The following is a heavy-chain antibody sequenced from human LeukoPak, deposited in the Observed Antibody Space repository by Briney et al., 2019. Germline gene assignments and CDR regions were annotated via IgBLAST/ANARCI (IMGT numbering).Heavy chain of an antibody. Sequence: PGGSLRLSCAASGFTFSIYAMSWVRQAPGKGLEWVSTVNGSGHNTFYADSVKGRFTISRDNSKNTLYLQMSSLRAEDTAFYYCVKRERLLVHPRYWGPGTLVTVSS. V-gene: IGHV3-23*01. J-gene: IGHJ4*02. CDR2: VNGSGHNT. CDR3: VKRERLLVHPRY. D-gene: IGHD4/OR15-4a*01. CDR1: GFTFSIYA.